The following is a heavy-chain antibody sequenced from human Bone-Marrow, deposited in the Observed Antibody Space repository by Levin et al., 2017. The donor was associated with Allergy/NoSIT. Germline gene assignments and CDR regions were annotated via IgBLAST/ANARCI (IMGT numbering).Heavy chain of an antibody. CDR2: IRSKANSYAT. CDR1: GFTFSGSA. Sequence: SGGSLRLSCAASGFTFSGSAMHWVRQASGKGLEWVGRIRSKANSYATAYAASVKGRFTISRDDSKNTAYLQMNSLKTEDTAVYYCTSHCSGGSCPGGNFDYWGQGTLVTVSS. V-gene: IGHV3-73*01. D-gene: IGHD2-15*01. CDR3: TSHCSGGSCPGGNFDY. J-gene: IGHJ4*02.